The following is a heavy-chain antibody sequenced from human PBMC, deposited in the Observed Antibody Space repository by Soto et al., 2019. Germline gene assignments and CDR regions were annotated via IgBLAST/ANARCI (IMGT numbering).Heavy chain of an antibody. CDR1: GFTFSNAW. CDR2: IKSKTDGGTT. Sequence: GGSLRLSCAASGFTFSNAWMNWVRQAPGKGLEWVGRIKSKTDGGTTDYAAPVKGRFTISRDDSKNTLYLQMNSLKTEDTAVYYCTTSWSGSYLYGMDVWGQGTTVTVSS. CDR3: TTSWSGSYLYGMDV. D-gene: IGHD1-26*01. V-gene: IGHV3-15*07. J-gene: IGHJ6*02.